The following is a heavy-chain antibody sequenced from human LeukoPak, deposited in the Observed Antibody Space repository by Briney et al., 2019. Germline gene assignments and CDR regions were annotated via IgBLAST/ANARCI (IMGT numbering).Heavy chain of an antibody. CDR1: GFTFSSYS. Sequence: GGSLRLSCAASGFTFSSYSMNWVRQPPGKGLEWVSSISSSGSYIYYADSVKGRFSIYRDSAKNSLYLQMNSLRAEDTAVYYCARGPQFCSGGSCYGYYFDYWGQGTLVTVSS. D-gene: IGHD2-15*01. V-gene: IGHV3-21*01. J-gene: IGHJ4*02. CDR2: ISSSGSYI. CDR3: ARGPQFCSGGSCYGYYFDY.